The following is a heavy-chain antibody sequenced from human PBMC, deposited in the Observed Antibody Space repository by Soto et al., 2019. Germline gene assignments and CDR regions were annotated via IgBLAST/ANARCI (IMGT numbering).Heavy chain of an antibody. CDR3: TTSYTSHYYGSGSYFVPPNFDY. CDR1: GFTFSNAW. D-gene: IGHD3-10*01. CDR2: IKSKTDGGTT. Sequence: SLRLSCAASGFTFSNAWMSWVRQAPGKGLEWVGRIKSKTDGGTTDYAAPVKGRFTISRDDSKNTLYLQMNSLKTEDTAVYYCTTSYTSHYYGSGSYFVPPNFDYWGQGTLVTVSS. V-gene: IGHV3-15*01. J-gene: IGHJ4*02.